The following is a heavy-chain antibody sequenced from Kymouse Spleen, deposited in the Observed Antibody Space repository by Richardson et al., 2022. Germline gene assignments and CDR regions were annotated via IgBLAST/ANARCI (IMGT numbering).Heavy chain of an antibody. CDR3: AKRGYYGSGSFYYYGMDV. CDR1: GFTFSSYA. D-gene: IGHD3-10*01. Sequence: EVQLVESGGGLVQPGGSLRLSCAASGFTFSSYAMSWVRQAPGKGLEWVSAISGSGGSTYYADSVKGRFTISRDNSKNTLYLQMNSLRAEDTAVYYCAKRGYYGSGSFYYYGMDVWGQGTTVTVSS. J-gene: IGHJ6*02. CDR2: ISGSGGST. V-gene: IGHV3-23*04.